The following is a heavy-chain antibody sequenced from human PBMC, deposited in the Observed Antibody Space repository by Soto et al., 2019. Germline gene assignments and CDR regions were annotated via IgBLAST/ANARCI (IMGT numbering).Heavy chain of an antibody. CDR2: VYYSGSS. CDR3: AKLSRTSSTCYFPGWFDP. J-gene: IGHJ5*02. CDR1: GDSISGGASF. V-gene: IGHV4-31*03. Sequence: SETLSLTCTVSGDSISGGASFWSWIRQPPGKGLEWIANVYYSGSSYYNPSLKSRLTISVDTTKNQFTLQLKSMTAADTAVYYCAKLSRTSSTCYFPGWFDPWGQGTLVTVSS. D-gene: IGHD2-2*01.